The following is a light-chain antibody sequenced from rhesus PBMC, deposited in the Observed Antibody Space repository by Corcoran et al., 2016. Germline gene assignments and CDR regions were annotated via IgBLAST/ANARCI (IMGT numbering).Light chain of an antibody. Sequence: DIQMTQSPSSLSASVGDRVTITCRASQGISNWLAWYQQKPGKAPKLLISRASNLETGVPSRFSGSGSGTAFPLTISSLQPEDIATYYCQQHDNSPFTFGPGTKLDIK. CDR1: QGISNW. V-gene: IGKV1-69*01. J-gene: IGKJ3*01. CDR3: QQHDNSPFT. CDR2: RAS.